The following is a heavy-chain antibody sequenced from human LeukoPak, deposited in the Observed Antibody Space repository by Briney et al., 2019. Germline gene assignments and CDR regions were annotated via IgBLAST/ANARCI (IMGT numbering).Heavy chain of an antibody. J-gene: IGHJ4*02. Sequence: EASVKVSCKASGGTFSSYAISWVRQAPGQGLEWVGGIIPIFGTANYAQKFQGRVTITADESTSTAYMELSSLRSEDTAVYYCASSSSGYYFYTTPAAFDYWGQGTLVTVSS. CDR2: IIPIFGTA. CDR3: ASSSSGYYFYTTPAAFDY. V-gene: IGHV1-69*13. CDR1: GGTFSSYA. D-gene: IGHD3-22*01.